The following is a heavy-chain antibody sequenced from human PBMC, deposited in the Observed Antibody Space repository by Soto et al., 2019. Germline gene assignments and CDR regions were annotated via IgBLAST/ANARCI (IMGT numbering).Heavy chain of an antibody. Sequence: QVKLVQSGAEVKKPGASVKVSCKASGYTFTSYGISWVRQAPGQGREWMGWISAYNGNTNYAQKLQGRVTMTTDTSTSTAYMELRSLRSDDTAVYYCARHDTIFGVVPNWFDPWGQGTLVTVSS. V-gene: IGHV1-18*01. CDR3: ARHDTIFGVVPNWFDP. CDR2: ISAYNGNT. D-gene: IGHD3-3*01. J-gene: IGHJ5*02. CDR1: GYTFTSYG.